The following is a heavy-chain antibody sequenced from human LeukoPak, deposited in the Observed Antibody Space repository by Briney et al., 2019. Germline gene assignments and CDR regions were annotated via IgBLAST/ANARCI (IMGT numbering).Heavy chain of an antibody. D-gene: IGHD3-16*01. J-gene: IGHJ3*02. CDR3: AREIRGFDI. Sequence: PSETLSLTCTVSGGSISSYYWSWIRQPPGKRLEWIGYIYYSGSTNYNPSLKSRVTISVDTSKNQFSLKLSSVTAADTAVYYCAREIRGFDIWGQGTMVTVSS. V-gene: IGHV4-59*01. CDR1: GGSISSYY. CDR2: IYYSGST.